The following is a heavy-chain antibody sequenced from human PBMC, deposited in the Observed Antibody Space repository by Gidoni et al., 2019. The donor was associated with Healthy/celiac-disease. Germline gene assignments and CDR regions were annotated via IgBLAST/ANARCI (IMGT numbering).Heavy chain of an antibody. D-gene: IGHD3-22*01. CDR2: ISYDGSNK. CDR3: AKEYTYYYDSSGYYGPSDY. Sequence: QVPLVESGGGVVQPGRSLRLSCAASGFPFSSYGMHWVRQAPGKGLEWVAVISYDGSNKYYADSVKGRFTISRDNSKNTLYLQMNSLRAEDTAVYYCAKEYTYYYDSSGYYGPSDYWGQGTLVTVSS. CDR1: GFPFSSYG. V-gene: IGHV3-30*18. J-gene: IGHJ4*02.